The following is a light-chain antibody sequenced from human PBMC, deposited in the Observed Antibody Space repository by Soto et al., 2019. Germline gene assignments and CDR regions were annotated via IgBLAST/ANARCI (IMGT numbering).Light chain of an antibody. CDR2: EVT. CDR1: SNDVADHNF. J-gene: IGLJ2*01. Sequence: QSALTQPPSASGSPGQSVTISCTGPSNDVADHNFVSWYQQHPGKAPKLIIYEVTKRPSGVPDRFSGSKSGNTASLTVSGLQAEDEADYFFSAYSGNSKIIFGGGTKLTVL. CDR3: SAYSGNSKII. V-gene: IGLV2-8*01.